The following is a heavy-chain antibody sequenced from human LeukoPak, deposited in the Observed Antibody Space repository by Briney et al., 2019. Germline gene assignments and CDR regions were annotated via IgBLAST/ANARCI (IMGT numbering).Heavy chain of an antibody. CDR3: ARVLDGSNDC. CDR2: ISTTATTI. CDR1: GFTFCDYY. J-gene: IGHJ4*02. V-gene: IGHV3-11*01. D-gene: IGHD2/OR15-2a*01. Sequence: GGSLRLPCAASGFTFCDYYMSSVCQAPGEGLEWISYISTTATTIYYADSVKGRFTISRDNAKNSLYLQMNSLKAEDTDVYYCARVLDGSNDCWGQGTLVTVSS.